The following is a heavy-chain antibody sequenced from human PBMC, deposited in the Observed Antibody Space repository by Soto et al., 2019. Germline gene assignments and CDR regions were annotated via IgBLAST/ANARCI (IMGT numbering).Heavy chain of an antibody. CDR3: TTDPIGVVTAIIYGMDV. Sequence: GGSLRLSCAASGFTFSNAWMNWVRQAPGKGMEWVGRIKSKTDGGTTDYAAPVKGRFTISREDSKNTLYLQMNSLKTEDTAVYYCTTDPIGVVTAIIYGMDVWGQGTTVTVSS. V-gene: IGHV3-15*07. J-gene: IGHJ6*02. CDR2: IKSKTDGGTT. D-gene: IGHD2-21*02. CDR1: GFTFSNAW.